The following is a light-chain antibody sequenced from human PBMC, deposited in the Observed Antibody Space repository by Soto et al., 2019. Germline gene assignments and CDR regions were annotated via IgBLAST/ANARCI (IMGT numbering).Light chain of an antibody. CDR2: GAS. J-gene: IGKJ4*01. CDR1: QSVSSSH. CDR3: QHYDGSPLT. V-gene: IGKV3-20*01. Sequence: ETVLTPSPGSLCFSLWERSTIFAASGQSVSSSHLAWYQQKPGQAPRLLISGASNRVTDVPDRFSGSGSGTDFTLTISRLETEDFAMYYCQHYDGSPLTFGGGTKVDIK.